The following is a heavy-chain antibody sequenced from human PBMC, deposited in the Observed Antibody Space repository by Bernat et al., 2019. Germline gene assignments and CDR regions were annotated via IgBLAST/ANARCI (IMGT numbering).Heavy chain of an antibody. CDR1: GFTFSSYA. Sequence: QVQLVESGGGVVQPGRSLRLSRAASGFTFSSYAMHWVRQAPGKGLEWVAVISYDGSNKYYADSVKGRFTISRDNSKNTLYLQMNSLRAEDTAVYYCARGAEELWLEQCLDYWGQGTLVTVSS. V-gene: IGHV3-30-3*01. CDR3: ARGAEELWLEQCLDY. J-gene: IGHJ4*02. D-gene: IGHD6-19*01. CDR2: ISYDGSNK.